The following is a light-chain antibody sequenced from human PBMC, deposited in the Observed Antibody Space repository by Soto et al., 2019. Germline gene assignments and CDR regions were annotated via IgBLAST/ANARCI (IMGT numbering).Light chain of an antibody. CDR1: QSISSW. Sequence: DIQMTQAPSTLSASVGDRVTITCRASQSISSWLAWYQQKPGKAPKLLIHKASSLQSGVPSRFSGSGSGTDFTLTISSLQPEDFATYYCQQSYSTPPITFGQGTRLEI. J-gene: IGKJ5*01. CDR3: QQSYSTPPIT. CDR2: KAS. V-gene: IGKV1-5*03.